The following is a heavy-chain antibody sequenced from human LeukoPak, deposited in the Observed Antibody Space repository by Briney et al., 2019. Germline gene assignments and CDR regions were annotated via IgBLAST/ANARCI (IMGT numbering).Heavy chain of an antibody. J-gene: IGHJ4*02. CDR2: MSGGGDTA. CDR3: AKSQEDDSSGYYYSNFDY. D-gene: IGHD3-22*01. CDR1: GFTFSSYP. V-gene: IGHV3-23*01. Sequence: GGSLRLSCAASGFTFSSYPMSWVRQAPGKGLEWVSAMSGGGDTAYYANSVKGRFTISSDISKKTLYLQMSSLRAEDTAVYYCAKSQEDDSSGYYYSNFDYWGQGTLVTVSS.